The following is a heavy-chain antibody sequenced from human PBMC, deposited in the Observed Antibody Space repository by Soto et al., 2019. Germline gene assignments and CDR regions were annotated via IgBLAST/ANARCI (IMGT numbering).Heavy chain of an antibody. CDR1: GGSISSSSYY. CDR3: ARHFRPKGSTMVRGVITRTGYYYMDV. J-gene: IGHJ6*03. Sequence: SETLSLTCTVSGGSISSSSYYWGWIRQPPGKGLEWIGSIYYSGSTYYNPSLKSRVTISVDTSKNQFSLKLSSVTAAETAVYYCARHFRPKGSTMVRGVITRTGYYYMDVWGKGTTVTVSS. D-gene: IGHD3-10*01. CDR2: IYYSGST. V-gene: IGHV4-39*01.